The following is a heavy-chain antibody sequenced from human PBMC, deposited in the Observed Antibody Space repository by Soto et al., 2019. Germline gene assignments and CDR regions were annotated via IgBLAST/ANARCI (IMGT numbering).Heavy chain of an antibody. CDR2: VTGFGGGT. V-gene: IGHV3-23*01. CDR1: GFTFSSYA. J-gene: IGHJ4*02. CDR3: ARKSCSGASCYFSFDY. D-gene: IGHD2-2*01. Sequence: DVQLLESGGGLVQPGGSLRLSCAASGFTFSSYAMSWVRQAPGKGLEWVSAVTGFGGGTYYADSVKGRFTISRVNSKNTLYLQMSSLRAEDTALYYCARKSCSGASCYFSFDYWGQGTPVTVSS.